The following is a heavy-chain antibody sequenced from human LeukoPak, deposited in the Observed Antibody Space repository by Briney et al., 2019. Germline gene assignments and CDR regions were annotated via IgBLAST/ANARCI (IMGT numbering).Heavy chain of an antibody. CDR2: ISGSGGST. CDR3: ARVWKRLGVDY. D-gene: IGHD6-25*01. J-gene: IGHJ4*02. CDR1: GFTFSSYA. Sequence: GGSLRLSCAASGFTFSSYAMSWVRQAPGKGLEWVSGISGSGGSTYYADSVKGRFTISRDNSKNTLYLQMNSLRGEDTAVYYCARVWKRLGVDYWGQGTLVTVSS. V-gene: IGHV3-23*01.